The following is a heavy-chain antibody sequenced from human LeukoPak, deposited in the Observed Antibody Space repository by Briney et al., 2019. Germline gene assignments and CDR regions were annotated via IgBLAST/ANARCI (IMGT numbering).Heavy chain of an antibody. CDR3: AKDRENHYYGSGSGVDY. V-gene: IGHV3-30*02. D-gene: IGHD3-10*01. J-gene: IGHJ4*02. CDR2: IRYDGSNK. Sequence: SGGSLRLSCAASGFTFSSYGMHWVRQAPGEGLEGVSFIRYDGSNKYYADSVKGRFTISRDNSKNTLYLQMNSLRAEDTAVYYCAKDRENHYYGSGSGVDYWGQGTLVTVSS. CDR1: GFTFSSYG.